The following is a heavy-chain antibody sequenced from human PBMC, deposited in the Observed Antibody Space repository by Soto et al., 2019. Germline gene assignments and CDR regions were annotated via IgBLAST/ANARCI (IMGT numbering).Heavy chain of an antibody. CDR2: IYYSWRT. Sequence: PTEPLSLTCTLSGGAISSGGYYWRWIRQHPGKGLEWLGYIYYSWRTYYNPSLKSRVTTSADTSTHQFSPKPRSVTAAHPAVTYCASTSNYYDRSGYLGFGYWGQGTLVNVS. CDR1: GGAISSGGYY. CDR3: ASTSNYYDRSGYLGFGY. J-gene: IGHJ4*02. D-gene: IGHD3-22*01. V-gene: IGHV4-31*03.